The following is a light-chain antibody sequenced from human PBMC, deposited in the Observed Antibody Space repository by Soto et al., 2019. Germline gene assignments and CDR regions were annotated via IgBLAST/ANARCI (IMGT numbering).Light chain of an antibody. Sequence: ENLLTHSPGTLSLSPGETATLSRRASQSVGGNVAWYQQIPGQPPTLLIFGASSRATGIADEFSGSGSETDFTLTISSLEPEDCAVYYCQQRSDWPLPLGQGTRLEIK. CDR3: QQRSDWPLP. CDR2: GAS. CDR1: QSVGGN. V-gene: IGKV3-11*01. J-gene: IGKJ5*01.